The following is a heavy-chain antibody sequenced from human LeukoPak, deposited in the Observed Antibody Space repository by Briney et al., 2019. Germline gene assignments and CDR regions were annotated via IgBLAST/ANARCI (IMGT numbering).Heavy chain of an antibody. Sequence: SETLSLTCAVYGGSFSGYYWSWIRQPPGKGLEWTGEINHSGSTNYNPSLKSRVTISVDTSKNQFSLKLSSVTAADTAVYYCARVPPPFDWSYYMDVWGKGTTVTVSS. J-gene: IGHJ6*03. CDR3: ARVPPPFDWSYYMDV. D-gene: IGHD3-9*01. CDR1: GGSFSGYY. V-gene: IGHV4-34*01. CDR2: INHSGST.